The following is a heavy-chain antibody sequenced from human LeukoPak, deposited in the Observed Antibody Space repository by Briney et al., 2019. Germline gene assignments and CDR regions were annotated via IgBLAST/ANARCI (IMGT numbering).Heavy chain of an antibody. D-gene: IGHD3-22*01. CDR2: ITSNGGST. V-gene: IGHV3-64D*06. CDR3: AYSSGYYH. Sequence: GGSLRLSCSASGFTFSLYAMHWVRQAPGKGLEYVSAITSNGGSTYYADSVKGRFTISRDNSKNTLYLHMSTLRPEDTAVYYCAYSSGYYHWGQGTLVTVSS. J-gene: IGHJ1*01. CDR1: GFTFSLYA.